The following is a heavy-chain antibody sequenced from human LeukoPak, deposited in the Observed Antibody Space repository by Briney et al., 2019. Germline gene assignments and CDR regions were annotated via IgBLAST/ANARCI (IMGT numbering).Heavy chain of an antibody. CDR3: ARASSSRRVDY. CDR2: IYSGGST. CDR1: GFTFSSYA. V-gene: IGHV3-66*01. Sequence: GGSLRLSCAASGFTFSSYAMSWVRQAPGKGLEWVSVIYSGGSTYYADSVKGRFTISRDNSKNTLYLQMNSLRAEDTAVYYCARASSSRRVDYWGQGTLVTVSS. D-gene: IGHD6-13*01. J-gene: IGHJ4*02.